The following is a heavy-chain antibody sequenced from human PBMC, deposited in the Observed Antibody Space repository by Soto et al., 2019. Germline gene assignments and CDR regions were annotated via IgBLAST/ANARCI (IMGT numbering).Heavy chain of an antibody. CDR3: ARGGRYYYYDSSGYYNWFDP. D-gene: IGHD3-22*01. CDR2: INHSGST. CDR1: GGSFSGYY. J-gene: IGHJ5*02. V-gene: IGHV4-34*01. Sequence: QVQLQQWGAGLLKPSETLSLTCAVYGGSFSGYYWSWIRQPPGKGLEWIGEINHSGSTNYNPSLKGRVTISVDTSKNQFSLKLSSVTAADTAVYYCARGGRYYYYDSSGYYNWFDPWGQGTLVTVSS.